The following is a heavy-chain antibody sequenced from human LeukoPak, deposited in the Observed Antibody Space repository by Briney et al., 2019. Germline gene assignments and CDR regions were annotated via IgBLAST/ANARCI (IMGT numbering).Heavy chain of an antibody. Sequence: ASVKVSCKASGYTFTSYDINWVRQATGQGLEWMGWMNPNSGNTGYAQKFQGRVTMTRDTSTSTVYMELSSLRSEDTAVYYCARSAPYYYYMDVWGKGTTVTISS. CDR1: GYTFTSYD. CDR3: ARSAPYYYYMDV. V-gene: IGHV1-8*02. J-gene: IGHJ6*03. CDR2: MNPNSGNT.